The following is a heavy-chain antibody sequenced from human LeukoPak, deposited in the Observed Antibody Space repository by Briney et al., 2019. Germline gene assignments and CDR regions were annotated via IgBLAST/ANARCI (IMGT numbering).Heavy chain of an antibody. CDR2: IKSKSNGGTA. D-gene: IGHD1-26*01. CDR3: NTRLYRGTNPHFDY. Sequence: GGSLRLSCEVSEFTFNNAWMTWVRQAPGKGLEWVGRIKSKSNGGTADYATPVKGRFTISRDDSKNTLYLQMNSLKAEDTAVYFRNTRLYRGTNPHFDYWGQGTLVTVSS. CDR1: EFTFNNAW. V-gene: IGHV3-15*01. J-gene: IGHJ4*02.